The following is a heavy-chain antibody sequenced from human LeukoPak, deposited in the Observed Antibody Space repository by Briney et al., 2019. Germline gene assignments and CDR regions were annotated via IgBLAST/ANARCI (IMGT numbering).Heavy chain of an antibody. V-gene: IGHV3-7*01. CDR3: ARDGLYCSSTSCYGRY. J-gene: IGHJ4*02. Sequence: GGSLRLSCAASGFTFSSYWMSWVCQAPGKGLEWVANIKQDGSEKYYVDSVKGRFTISRDNAKNSLYLQMNSLRAEDTAVYYCARDGLYCSSTSCYGRYWGQGTLVTVSS. D-gene: IGHD2-2*01. CDR1: GFTFSSYW. CDR2: IKQDGSEK.